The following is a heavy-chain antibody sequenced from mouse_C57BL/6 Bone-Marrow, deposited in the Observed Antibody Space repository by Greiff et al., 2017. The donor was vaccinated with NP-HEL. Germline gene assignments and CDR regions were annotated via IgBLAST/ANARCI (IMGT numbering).Heavy chain of an antibody. D-gene: IGHD2-3*01. CDR2: INYDGSST. V-gene: IGHV5-16*01. Sequence: EVQLVESEGGLVQPGSSMKLSCTASGFTFSDYYMAWVRQVPEKGLEWVANINYDGSSTYYLDSLKSRFIISRDNAKNILYLQMSSLKSEDTATYYCARGGRVLIYDGYYGEYAMDYWGQGTSVTVSS. CDR3: ARGGRVLIYDGYYGEYAMDY. J-gene: IGHJ4*01. CDR1: GFTFSDYY.